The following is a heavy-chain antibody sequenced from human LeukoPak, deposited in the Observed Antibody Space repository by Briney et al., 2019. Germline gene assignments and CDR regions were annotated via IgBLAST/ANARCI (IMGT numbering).Heavy chain of an antibody. CDR2: IIPIFGTA. J-gene: IGHJ4*02. V-gene: IGHV1-69*13. Sequence: ASVKVSCKASGGTFSSYAISWVRQAPGQGLEWMGGIIPIFGTANYAQKFQGRVTITADESTSTAYMELSSLRSEDTAIYYCVRTPPNGGFDYWGQGTLVTVSS. CDR3: VRTPPNGGFDY. CDR1: GGTFSSYA. D-gene: IGHD7-27*01.